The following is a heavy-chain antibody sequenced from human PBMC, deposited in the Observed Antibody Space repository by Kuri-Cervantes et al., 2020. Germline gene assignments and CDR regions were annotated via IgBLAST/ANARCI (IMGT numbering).Heavy chain of an antibody. Sequence: GESLKISCAASGFTFSGYSMNWVRQAPGKGLEWVSSISSSSSYIYYADSVKGRFTISRDNAKNSLYLQMNSLRAEDTAVYYCARGVAGTQAGYYYYGMDVWGQGTTVTVSS. CDR3: ARGVAGTQAGYYYYGMDV. D-gene: IGHD6-19*01. CDR1: GFTFSGYS. V-gene: IGHV3-21*01. J-gene: IGHJ6*02. CDR2: ISSSSSYI.